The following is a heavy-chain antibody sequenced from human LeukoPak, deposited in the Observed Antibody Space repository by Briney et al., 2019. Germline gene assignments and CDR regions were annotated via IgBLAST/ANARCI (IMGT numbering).Heavy chain of an antibody. V-gene: IGHV3-21*01. D-gene: IGHD1-7*01. CDR3: ARPGITGTMGYGAFDI. J-gene: IGHJ3*02. CDR2: IDSSSSYI. CDR1: GFTFSSYS. Sequence: PGGSLRLSCPASGFTFSSYSINWVRQAPGKGLEWVSSIDSSSSYIYYADSVKGRFTISRDNAKNSLFLQMNSLRVEDTAVYYCARPGITGTMGYGAFDIWGQGTRVTVSS.